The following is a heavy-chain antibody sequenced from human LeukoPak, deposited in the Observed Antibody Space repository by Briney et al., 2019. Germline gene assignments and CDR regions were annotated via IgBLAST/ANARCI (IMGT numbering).Heavy chain of an antibody. V-gene: IGHV4-61*02. CDR1: GGSISSSSYY. J-gene: IGHJ4*02. D-gene: IGHD3-10*02. Sequence: SETLSLTCTVSGGSISSSSYYWSWIRQPAGKGLEWIGRIYTSGSTNYNPSLKSRVTISVDTSKNQFSLRLTSVTAADTAVYYCARDMSDWGQGTLVTVSS. CDR3: ARDMSD. CDR2: IYTSGST.